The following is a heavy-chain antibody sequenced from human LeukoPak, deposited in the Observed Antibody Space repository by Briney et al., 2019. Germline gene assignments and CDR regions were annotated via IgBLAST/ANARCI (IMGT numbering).Heavy chain of an antibody. CDR3: ARDIPQQLIPFDY. J-gene: IGHJ4*02. Sequence: SGRSPRLSCAASGFIFSSYGMHWVRQAPGKGLEWMAVIWYDGSKKYYADSVKGRFTISRDNSKNTLYLQMNSLRAEDTAVYYCARDIPQQLIPFDYWGQGTLVTVSS. CDR1: GFIFSSYG. CDR2: IWYDGSKK. V-gene: IGHV3-33*01. D-gene: IGHD6-13*01.